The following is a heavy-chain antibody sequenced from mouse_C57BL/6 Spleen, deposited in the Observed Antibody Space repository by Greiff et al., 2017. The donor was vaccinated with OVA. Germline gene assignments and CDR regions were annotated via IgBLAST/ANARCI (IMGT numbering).Heavy chain of an antibody. CDR3: ARGRDWAYAMDY. V-gene: IGHV1-52*01. J-gene: IGHJ4*01. CDR1: GYTFTSYW. D-gene: IGHD4-1*01. Sequence: QVQLKQPGAELVRPGSSVKLSCKASGYTFTSYWMHWVKQRPIQGLEWIGNIDPSDSETHYNQKFKDKATLTVDKSSSTAYMQLSSRTSEDSAVYYCARGRDWAYAMDYWGQGTSVTVSS. CDR2: IDPSDSET.